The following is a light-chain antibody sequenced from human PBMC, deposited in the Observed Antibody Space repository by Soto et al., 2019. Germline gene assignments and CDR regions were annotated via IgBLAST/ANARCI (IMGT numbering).Light chain of an antibody. J-gene: IGLJ1*01. V-gene: IGLV2-14*01. CDR2: EVT. CDR3: SSYRSSSTYV. Sequence: QSALTQPASVSGSPGQSITISCTGTSSDVGSYNYVSWHQQHPGQAPKLMIYEVTYRASGVPDRFSASKSGNTASLTISGLQAGVEADYYCSSYRSSSTYVFGTGTKLTVL. CDR1: SSDVGSYNY.